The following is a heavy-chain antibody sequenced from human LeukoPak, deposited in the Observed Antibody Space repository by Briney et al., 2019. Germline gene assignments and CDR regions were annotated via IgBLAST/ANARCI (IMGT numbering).Heavy chain of an antibody. Sequence: PGGSLRLSCVASGFSFSRDSMNWVRQAPGKGLEWISYISYDSIIKYYADSVRGRFTISRDSAKDSLYLQMHSLRAEDTAVYYCVRDNPRCCGVIPANIDDYWGQGTLVAVSS. V-gene: IGHV3-48*01. D-gene: IGHD2-15*01. CDR2: ISYDSIIK. J-gene: IGHJ4*02. CDR3: VRDNPRCCGVIPANIDDY. CDR1: GFSFSRDS.